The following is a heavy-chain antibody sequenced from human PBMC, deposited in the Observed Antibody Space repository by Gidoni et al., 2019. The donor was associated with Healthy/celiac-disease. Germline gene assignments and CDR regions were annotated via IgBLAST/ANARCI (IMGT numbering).Heavy chain of an antibody. Sequence: EVQLVESGGGLVQPGGSLRLSCAASGFTFSSYWMHWVRQAPGKGLVWVSRINSDGSSTSYADSVKGRFTISRDNAKNTLYLQMNSLRAEDTAVYYCAGVDCSGGSCRYYYYGMDVWGQGTTVTVSS. D-gene: IGHD2-15*01. V-gene: IGHV3-74*01. CDR3: AGVDCSGGSCRYYYYGMDV. CDR1: GFTFSSYW. J-gene: IGHJ6*02. CDR2: INSDGSST.